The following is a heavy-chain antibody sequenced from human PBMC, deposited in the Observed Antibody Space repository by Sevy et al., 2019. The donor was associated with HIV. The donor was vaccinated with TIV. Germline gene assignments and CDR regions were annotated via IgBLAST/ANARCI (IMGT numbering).Heavy chain of an antibody. CDR2: IGIAGDT. V-gene: IGHV3-13*01. D-gene: IGHD3-10*01. CDR3: VRGNNLGELGYWFDP. Sequence: EGSLRLSCAASVFTFSSYDMHWVRQVTGQGLEWVSGIGIAGDTYYPGSVKGRFTISRENARNSLDLQMNSLRAGDTAVYYCVRGNNLGELGYWFDPWAREPWSPSPQ. CDR1: VFTFSSYD. J-gene: IGHJ5*02.